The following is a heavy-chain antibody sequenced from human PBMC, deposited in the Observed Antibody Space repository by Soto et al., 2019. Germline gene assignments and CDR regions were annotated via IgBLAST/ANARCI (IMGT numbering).Heavy chain of an antibody. V-gene: IGHV1-69*01. J-gene: IGHJ6*02. D-gene: IGHD3-3*01. CDR1: GGTFSSYA. Sequence: QVQLVQSGAEVKKPGSSVKVSCKASGGTFSSYAISWVRQAPGQGLEWMGGIIPIFGTANYAQKFQGRVTITADESTSTAYMELSSLRSEDTAVYYCARVPERRSPRYYYGMDVWGQGTTVTVSS. CDR3: ARVPERRSPRYYYGMDV. CDR2: IIPIFGTA.